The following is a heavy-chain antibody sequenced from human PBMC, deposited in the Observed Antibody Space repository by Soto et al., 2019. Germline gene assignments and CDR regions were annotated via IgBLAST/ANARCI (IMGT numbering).Heavy chain of an antibody. D-gene: IGHD1-1*01. CDR1: GDSISSNTYY. V-gene: IGHV4-39*01. CDR3: ARRDNWSDSHFDY. J-gene: IGHJ4*02. Sequence: QLQLQESGPGLVKPSETLSLTCTVSGDSISSNTYYWGWIRQPPGKGLEWIGTIYYSGSTYYNPSLKSRVPISVGTSKNQFSLKLSSVTAADTAVYYCARRDNWSDSHFDYWGRGTLVTVSS. CDR2: IYYSGST.